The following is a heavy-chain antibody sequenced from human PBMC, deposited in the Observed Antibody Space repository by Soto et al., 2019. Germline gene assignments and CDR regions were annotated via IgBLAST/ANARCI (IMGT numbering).Heavy chain of an antibody. Sequence: QVQLVESGGGVVQPGRSLRLSCAASGFTFSSYAMHWVRQAPGKGLEWVAVISYDGSNKYYADSVKGRFTISRDNSKNTLYLQMNSLRAEDTAVYYCARDLFLDTAMVWGQGTLVTVSS. V-gene: IGHV3-30-3*01. CDR3: ARDLFLDTAMV. CDR1: GFTFSSYA. CDR2: ISYDGSNK. D-gene: IGHD5-18*01. J-gene: IGHJ4*02.